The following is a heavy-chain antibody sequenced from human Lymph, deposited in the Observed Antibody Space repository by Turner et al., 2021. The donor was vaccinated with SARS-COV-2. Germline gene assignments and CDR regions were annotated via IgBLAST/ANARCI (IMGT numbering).Heavy chain of an antibody. CDR3: ARDRTSYGDYWAGYYYGMDV. D-gene: IGHD4-17*01. CDR1: GGSISSYF. CDR2: IYYSGRT. V-gene: IGHV4-59*13. J-gene: IGHJ6*02. Sequence: QVQLQESGPGLVKPSATLSLTCTVPGGSISSYFWSWIRQPPGKGLEWIAYIYYSGRTNYNPSLKSRVTISVDTSKNQFSLRLSSVTAADTAVYYCARDRTSYGDYWAGYYYGMDVWGQGTTVTVSS.